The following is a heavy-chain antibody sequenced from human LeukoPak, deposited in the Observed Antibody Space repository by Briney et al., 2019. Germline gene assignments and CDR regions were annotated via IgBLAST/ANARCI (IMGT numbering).Heavy chain of an antibody. J-gene: IGHJ5*02. CDR3: ARHVRKRGIAAAGSPGWFDP. Sequence: SETLSLTCAVSGGSISSGGYSWSWIRQPPGKGLEWIGYIYYSGSTYYNPSLKSRVTISVDTSKNQFSLKLNSVTAADTAVYYCARHVRKRGIAAAGSPGWFDPWGQGTLVTVSS. CDR2: IYYSGST. D-gene: IGHD6-13*01. V-gene: IGHV4-30-4*07. CDR1: GGSISSGGYS.